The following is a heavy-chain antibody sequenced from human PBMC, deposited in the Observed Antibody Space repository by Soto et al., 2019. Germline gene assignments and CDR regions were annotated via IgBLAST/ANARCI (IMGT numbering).Heavy chain of an antibody. CDR3: AICGGYSGYDAHVFDI. D-gene: IGHD5-12*01. J-gene: IGHJ3*02. V-gene: IGHV3-11*01. CDR1: GFTFSDYY. CDR2: ISISGSTV. Sequence: GGSLRLSCAASGFTFSDYYMSWIRQAPGRGLEWVSYISISGSTVYYADSLKGRLTITRDNAKNSLYLQMNSPRAEDTAVYYCAICGGYSGYDAHVFDIWGQGTMVTVSS.